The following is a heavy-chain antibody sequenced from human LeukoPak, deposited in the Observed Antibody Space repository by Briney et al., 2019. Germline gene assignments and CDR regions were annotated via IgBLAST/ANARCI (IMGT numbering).Heavy chain of an antibody. CDR3: TRGADYDILTGYGRAHAFDI. CDR2: ISYDGSNK. Sequence: GGSLRLSCAASGFTFSSYGMHWVRPAPGKGLEWVAVISYDGSNKYYADSVKGRFTISRDNSKNTLYLQMNSLKTEDTAVYYCTRGADYDILTGYGRAHAFDIWGQGTMVTVSS. D-gene: IGHD3-9*01. V-gene: IGHV3-30*03. J-gene: IGHJ3*02. CDR1: GFTFSSYG.